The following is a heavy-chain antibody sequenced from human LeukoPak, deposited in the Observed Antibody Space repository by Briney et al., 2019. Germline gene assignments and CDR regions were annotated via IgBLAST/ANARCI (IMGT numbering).Heavy chain of an antibody. V-gene: IGHV1-18*01. Sequence: GASMTVSCKASGYTFTSYGISWVRQAPGQGLEWMGWISAYNGNTNYAQKLQGRVTMTTDTSTSTAYMELRSLRSDDTAVYYCARDRPGIAARNHYYYGMDVWGQGTTVTVSS. D-gene: IGHD6-6*01. J-gene: IGHJ6*02. CDR1: GYTFTSYG. CDR3: ARDRPGIAARNHYYYGMDV. CDR2: ISAYNGNT.